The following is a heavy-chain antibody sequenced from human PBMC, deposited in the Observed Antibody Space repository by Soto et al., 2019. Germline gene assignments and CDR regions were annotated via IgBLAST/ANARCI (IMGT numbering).Heavy chain of an antibody. Sequence: EVQLVESGGGLVKPGGSLRLSCAASGFTFSSYSMNWVHQAPGKGLEWVSSISSSSSYIYYADSVKGRFTISRDNAKNSLYLQMNSLRAEDTAVYYCAREEGYCSSTSCHTDYFDYWGQGTLVTVSS. CDR3: AREEGYCSSTSCHTDYFDY. J-gene: IGHJ4*02. V-gene: IGHV3-21*01. CDR2: ISSSSSYI. CDR1: GFTFSSYS. D-gene: IGHD2-2*01.